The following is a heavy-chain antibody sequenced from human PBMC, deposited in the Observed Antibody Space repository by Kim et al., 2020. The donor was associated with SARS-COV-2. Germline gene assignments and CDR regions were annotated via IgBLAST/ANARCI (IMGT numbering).Heavy chain of an antibody. J-gene: IGHJ4*02. CDR3: ARGGRSGKFDS. Sequence: ASVKVSCKPYGYTFTDYFLHWVRQAPGQGLEWMGWLNPNTGGTTYAQQFQGRVTMTRDTSINTAYMELSRLRSDDTAVYYCARGGRSGKFDSWGQGTLVT. V-gene: IGHV1-2*02. D-gene: IGHD3-3*01. CDR2: LNPNTGGT. CDR1: GYTFTDYF.